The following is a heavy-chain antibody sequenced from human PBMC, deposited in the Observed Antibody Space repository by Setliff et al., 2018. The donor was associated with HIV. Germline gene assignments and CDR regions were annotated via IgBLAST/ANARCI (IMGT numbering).Heavy chain of an antibody. V-gene: IGHV1-18*01. J-gene: IGHJ4*02. CDR2: ISTYNGNT. CDR3: AREHDSLTGYSFDF. D-gene: IGHD3-9*01. Sequence: GASVKVSCKTSGYTFISYGVTWVRQVPGQGLEWVGWISTYNGNTNYAQRFQGRVTITIDTSASTAYMELSSLRSEDTAVYYCAREHDSLTGYSFDFWGQGTLVTVSS. CDR1: GYTFISYG.